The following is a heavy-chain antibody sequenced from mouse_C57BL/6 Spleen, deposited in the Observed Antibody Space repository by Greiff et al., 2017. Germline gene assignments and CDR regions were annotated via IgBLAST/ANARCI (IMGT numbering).Heavy chain of an antibody. Sequence: VQLKESGPDLVKPGASVKISCKASGYAFSSSWMNWVQQRPGKGLEWIGRIYPGDGDTYYNGKFKGKVTLSADKSSSTAYMQLSSLTSEDSAVYFCARSGITTGYFDYWGQGTTLTVSS. D-gene: IGHD1-1*01. J-gene: IGHJ2*01. CDR1: GYAFSSSW. CDR3: ARSGITTGYFDY. CDR2: IYPGDGDT. V-gene: IGHV1-82*01.